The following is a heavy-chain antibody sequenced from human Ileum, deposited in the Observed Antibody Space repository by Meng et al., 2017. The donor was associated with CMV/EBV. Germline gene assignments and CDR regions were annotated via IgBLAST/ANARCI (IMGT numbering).Heavy chain of an antibody. CDR3: AKGTGVTDPFDY. V-gene: IGHV4-4*07. D-gene: IGHD1-14*01. Sequence: QSQLQESGPGLVKPSETLSLTCSISGGSITSYYWSWIRQPAGKGLEWIGRIYVSGSTNYNPSLKSRVTMSVDTSKNQFSLKLSSVTAADTAIYYCAKGTGVTDPFDYWGQGTLVTVSS. J-gene: IGHJ4*02. CDR1: GGSITSYY. CDR2: IYVSGST.